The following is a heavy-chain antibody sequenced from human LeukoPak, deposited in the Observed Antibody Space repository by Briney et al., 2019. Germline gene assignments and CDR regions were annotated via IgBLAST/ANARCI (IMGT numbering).Heavy chain of an antibody. V-gene: IGHV4-34*01. D-gene: IGHD3-22*01. CDR3: ARLDYYDSSGYGFDY. CDR2: INHSGNT. Sequence: SETLSLTCTVSGGSISSYYWSWIRQPPGKGLEWIGEINHSGNTNYNPSLKSRVTISVDTSKNQFSLKLSSVTAADTAVYYCARLDYYDSSGYGFDYWGQGTLVTVSS. CDR1: GGSISSYY. J-gene: IGHJ4*02.